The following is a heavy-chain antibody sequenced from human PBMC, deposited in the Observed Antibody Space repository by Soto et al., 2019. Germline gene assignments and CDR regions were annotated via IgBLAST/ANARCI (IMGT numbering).Heavy chain of an antibody. CDR1: RFTFCSYA. V-gene: IGHV3-30-3*01. CDR3: SREHVVVATSFRASYYGMDV. CDR2: ISYDGSSK. Sequence: QVQLVEYGGGVVQPGRSLRLSCAASRFTFCSYAMHWVRQDPGKGLERVAVISYDGSSKYYADFVKGRFTISRDNSKNPLNMLMNSLRAEDTAVYYCSREHVVVATSFRASYYGMDVWVQGTTVTVSS. D-gene: IGHD2-15*01. J-gene: IGHJ6*02.